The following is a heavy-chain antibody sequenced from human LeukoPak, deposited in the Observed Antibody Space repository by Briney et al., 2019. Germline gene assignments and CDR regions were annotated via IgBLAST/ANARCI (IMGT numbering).Heavy chain of an antibody. V-gene: IGHV1-18*01. CDR2: ISAYNGNT. CDR3: ARVVGFKAAAGGAHNWFDP. CDR1: GYTFTSYG. Sequence: ASVKVSCKASGYTFTSYGISWVRQAPGQGLEWMGWISAYNGNTNYAQKLQGRVIMTTDTSTSTAYMELRSLRSDDTAVYYCARVVGFKAAAGGAHNWFDPWGQGTLVTVSS. D-gene: IGHD6-13*01. J-gene: IGHJ5*02.